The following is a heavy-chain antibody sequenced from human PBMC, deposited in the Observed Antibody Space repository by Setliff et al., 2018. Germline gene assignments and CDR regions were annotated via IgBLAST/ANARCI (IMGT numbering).Heavy chain of an antibody. V-gene: IGHV4-38-2*01. CDR3: ASPRRDDLDSPFDAFDI. J-gene: IGHJ3*02. D-gene: IGHD3-3*01. CDR1: GISISSGHY. CDR2: IYHKGRT. Sequence: SETLSLTCGVSGISISSGHYWGWIRQPPGKGLEWIATIYHKGRTYYNPSLDSRVTISLDTSKNHFSLRPSSVTAADTAVYYCASPRRDDLDSPFDAFDIWGQGTKVTVSS.